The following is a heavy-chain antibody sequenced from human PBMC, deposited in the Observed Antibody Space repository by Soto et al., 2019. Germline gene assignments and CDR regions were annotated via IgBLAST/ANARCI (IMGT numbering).Heavy chain of an antibody. Sequence: SETLSLTCTVSGGSISSGGYYWSWIRQHPGKGLEWIGYIYYSGSTYYNPSLKSRVTISVDTSKNQFSLKLSSVTAADTAVYYCARRIDYYGSGRNYNWFDPWGQGTLVTVSS. V-gene: IGHV4-31*03. CDR1: GGSISSGGYY. CDR2: IYYSGST. J-gene: IGHJ5*02. CDR3: ARRIDYYGSGRNYNWFDP. D-gene: IGHD3-10*01.